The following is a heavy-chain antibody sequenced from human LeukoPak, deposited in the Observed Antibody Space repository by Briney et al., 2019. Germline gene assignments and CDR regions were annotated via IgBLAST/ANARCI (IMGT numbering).Heavy chain of an antibody. D-gene: IGHD5-18*01. CDR2: ISYDGSNK. CDR3: AREGYSYGYGFDY. CDR1: GFTFSSYA. J-gene: IGHJ4*02. Sequence: GRSLRLSCAASGFTFSSYAMHWVRQAPGKGLEWVAVISYDGSNKYYAGSVKGRFTISRDNSKNTLYLQMNSLRAEDTAVYYCAREGYSYGYGFDYWGQGTLVTVSS. V-gene: IGHV3-30-3*01.